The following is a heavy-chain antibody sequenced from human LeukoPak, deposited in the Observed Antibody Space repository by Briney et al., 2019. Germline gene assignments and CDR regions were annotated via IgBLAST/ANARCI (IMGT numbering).Heavy chain of an antibody. D-gene: IGHD1-14*01. CDR3: ARGYGGNHK. CDR1: GFTFSSSW. Sequence: RGSLRLSCAASGFTFSSSWMSWVRQAPGKGLEWVANIKSDGSETNYVDSVKGRFTVSRDNAKNSLYLQINSLRAEDTAVYYCARGYGGNHKWGQGTLVTVSS. CDR2: IKSDGSET. V-gene: IGHV3-7*01. J-gene: IGHJ4*02.